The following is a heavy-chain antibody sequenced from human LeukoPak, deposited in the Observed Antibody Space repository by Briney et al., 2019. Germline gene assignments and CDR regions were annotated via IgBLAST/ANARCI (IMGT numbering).Heavy chain of an antibody. CDR3: VRQFAS. V-gene: IGHV3-48*01. CDR1: GFTFGDHI. Sequence: GGSLRLSCAASGFTFGDHIMNWVRQLPGKRLEWVAYVSGSGSTVYYADSVKGRFTVSRDNGKSSLYLQMNSMRVEDTALYYCVRQFASWGQGTLVTVSS. J-gene: IGHJ4*02. CDR2: VSGSGSTV.